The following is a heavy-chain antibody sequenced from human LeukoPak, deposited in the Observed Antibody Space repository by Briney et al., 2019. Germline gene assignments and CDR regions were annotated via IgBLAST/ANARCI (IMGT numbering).Heavy chain of an antibody. J-gene: IGHJ6*03. CDR2: ISSSGSTI. V-gene: IGHV3-48*03. CDR1: GFTFSSYE. CDR3: ASQEGYYYYMDV. Sequence: GGSLRLSCAASGFTFSSYEMNWVRQAPGKGLEWVSYISSSGSTIYYADSVKGRFTISRDNAKNSLYLQMNSLRAEDTAVYYCASQEGYYYYMDVWGKGTTVTVSS.